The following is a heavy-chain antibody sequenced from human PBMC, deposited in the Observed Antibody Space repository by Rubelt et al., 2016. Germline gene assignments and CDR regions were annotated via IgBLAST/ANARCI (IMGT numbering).Heavy chain of an antibody. Sequence: QVQLQQWGAGLLKPSETLSLTCAVYGGSFSGYYWSWIRQPPGKGLEWIGEINHSGSTDFNPSLKSRVTISVDTSKNQFSRKCGSVTAAETAVYYCARDPTPMAPFNWCFDLWGRGTLVTVSS. CDR3: ARDPTPMAPFNWCFDL. CDR2: INHSGST. J-gene: IGHJ2*01. D-gene: IGHD5-18*01. CDR1: GGSFSGYY. V-gene: IGHV4-34*01.